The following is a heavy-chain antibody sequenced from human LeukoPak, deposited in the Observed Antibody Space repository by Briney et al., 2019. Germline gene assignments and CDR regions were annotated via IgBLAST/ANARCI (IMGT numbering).Heavy chain of an antibody. CDR1: GFTVSSNY. CDR3: ARGVLRFLEWLSFDY. Sequence: GGSLRLSCAASGFTVSSNYMSWVRQAPGKGLEWVSVIYSGGSTYYADSVKGRSTISRDNSKNTLYLQMNSLRAEDTAVYYCARGVLRFLEWLSFDYWGQGTLVTVSS. D-gene: IGHD3-3*01. CDR2: IYSGGST. J-gene: IGHJ4*02. V-gene: IGHV3-53*01.